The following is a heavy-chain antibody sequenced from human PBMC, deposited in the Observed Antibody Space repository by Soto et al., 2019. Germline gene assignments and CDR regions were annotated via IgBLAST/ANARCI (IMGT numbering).Heavy chain of an antibody. V-gene: IGHV1-18*04. CDR2: ISAYNGNT. Sequence: ASVKVSCQASGYTFTSYGISWVRQAPGQGLEWMGWISAYNGNTNYAQKLQGRVTMTTDTSMSTAYMELRSMRSEDTAVYYCARGLYFYNGIGYYPIDYWGQGTLVTVSS. D-gene: IGHD3-22*01. CDR1: GYTFTSYG. J-gene: IGHJ4*02. CDR3: ARGLYFYNGIGYYPIDY.